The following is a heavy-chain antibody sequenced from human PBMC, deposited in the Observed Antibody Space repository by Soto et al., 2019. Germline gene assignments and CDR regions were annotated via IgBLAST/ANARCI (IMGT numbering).Heavy chain of an antibody. J-gene: IGHJ4*02. CDR2: VYYAGAT. V-gene: IGHV4-59*08. CDR3: ARLGAYYQALDS. D-gene: IGHD3-22*01. Sequence: PSETLSLTCTVSDGSITPNYYTWVRQPPGEGLEWIGYVYYAGATTYNPSLKSRVSISIDTSKNEVSLKLSSVTAADTAVYYCARLGAYYQALDSWGQGTLVTVSS. CDR1: DGSITPNY.